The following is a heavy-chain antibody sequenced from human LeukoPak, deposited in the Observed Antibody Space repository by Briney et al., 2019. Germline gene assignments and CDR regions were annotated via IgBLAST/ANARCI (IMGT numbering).Heavy chain of an antibody. D-gene: IGHD2/OR15-2a*01. J-gene: IGHJ4*02. CDR2: INHSGST. V-gene: IGHV4-34*01. Sequence: SETLSPTCAVYGGSFSGYYWSWIRQPPGKGLEWIGEINHSGSTNYNPSLKSRVTISVDTSKNQFSPKLSSVTAADTAVYYCARGLIAVKPFDYWGQGTLVTVSS. CDR1: GGSFSGYY. CDR3: ARGLIAVKPFDY.